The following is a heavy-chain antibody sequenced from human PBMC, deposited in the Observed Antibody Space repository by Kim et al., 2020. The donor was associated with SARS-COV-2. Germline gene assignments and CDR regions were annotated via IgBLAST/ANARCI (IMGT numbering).Heavy chain of an antibody. D-gene: IGHD4-17*01. CDR1: GFTFSSYA. V-gene: IGHV3-30*04. Sequence: GGSLRLSCAASGFTFSSYAMHWVRQAPGKGLEWVAVISYDGSNKYYADSVKGRFTISRDNSKNTLYLQMNSLRAEDTAVYYCARGNDYGDSDACDSWGQGTMITVAS. CDR2: ISYDGSNK. J-gene: IGHJ3*02. CDR3: ARGNDYGDSDACDS.